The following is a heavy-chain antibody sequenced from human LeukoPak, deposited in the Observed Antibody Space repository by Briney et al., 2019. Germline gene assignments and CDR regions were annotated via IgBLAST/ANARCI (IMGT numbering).Heavy chain of an antibody. CDR1: GFTFSSYS. Sequence: GGSLRLSCAASGFTFSSYSMNWVRQAPGKGLEWVSSISSSSSYIYYADSVKGRFTISRDNAKNSLYLQMNSLRAEDTAVYYCARERKQWLVASLDWYFDLWGRGTLVTVSS. CDR3: ARERKQWLVASLDWYFDL. J-gene: IGHJ2*01. D-gene: IGHD6-19*01. CDR2: ISSSSSYI. V-gene: IGHV3-21*01.